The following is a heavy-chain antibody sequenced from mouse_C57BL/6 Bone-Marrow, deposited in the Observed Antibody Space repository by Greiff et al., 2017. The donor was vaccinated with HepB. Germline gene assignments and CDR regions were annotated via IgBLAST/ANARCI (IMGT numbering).Heavy chain of an antibody. CDR3: AKTHYSNYGGYFDV. D-gene: IGHD2-5*01. CDR1: GFSLTSYG. V-gene: IGHV2-5*01. J-gene: IGHJ1*03. CDR2: IWRGGST. Sequence: VMLVESGPGLVQPSQRLSITCTVSGFSLTSYGVHWVRQSPGKGLEWLGVIWRGGSTDYNAAFMSRLSITKDNSKSQVFFKMNSLQADDTAIYYCAKTHYSNYGGYFDVWGTGTTVTVSS.